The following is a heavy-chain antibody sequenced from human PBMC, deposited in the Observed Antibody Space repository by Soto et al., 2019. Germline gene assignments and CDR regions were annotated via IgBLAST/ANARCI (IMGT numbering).Heavy chain of an antibody. V-gene: IGHV4-30-4*03. J-gene: IGHJ5*02. CDR3: TKLSCTSSTCYFPGWFDP. CDR2: VYYSGSS. CDR1: GDSISGGASF. D-gene: IGHD2-2*01. Sequence: PSETLSLTCTVYGDSISGGASFWSWIRQPPGKGLEWIANVYYSGSSYYNPSLKSRLTISVDTTKNQFSLQLKSMTAADTAVYYCTKLSCTSSTCYFPGWFDPWGQGTLVTVSS.